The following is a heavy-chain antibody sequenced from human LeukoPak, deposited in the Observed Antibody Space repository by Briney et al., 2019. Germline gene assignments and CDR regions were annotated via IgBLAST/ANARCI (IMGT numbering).Heavy chain of an antibody. CDR3: VKLPTCLGGSCYSVVFDI. CDR2: ISWNGGSL. D-gene: IGHD2-15*01. J-gene: IGHJ3*02. V-gene: IGHV3-9*01. Sequence: PGKSLRLSCAASGFTFDDYGMHWVRQAPGKGLEWVSGISWNGGSLDYADSVKGRFTISRDNANNSLHLQMNSLRTEDTAFYYCVKLPTCLGGSCYSVVFDIWGQGTMVTVSS. CDR1: GFTFDDYG.